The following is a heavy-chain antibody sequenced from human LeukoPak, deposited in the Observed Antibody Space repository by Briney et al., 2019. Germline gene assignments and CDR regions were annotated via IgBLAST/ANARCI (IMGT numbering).Heavy chain of an antibody. J-gene: IGHJ4*02. CDR2: ISGSGDNT. CDR3: AKGSYYDSSGSFYFDY. D-gene: IGHD3-22*01. V-gene: IGHV3-23*01. CDR1: GFTFSSYA. Sequence: GGSLRLSCAASGFTFSSYAMSWVRQAPGKGLEWVSGISGSGDNTYYADSVKGRFTISRDNSKNTLYVQVDSLGTEDTAAYYCAKGSYYDSSGSFYFDYWGQGTLVTVSS.